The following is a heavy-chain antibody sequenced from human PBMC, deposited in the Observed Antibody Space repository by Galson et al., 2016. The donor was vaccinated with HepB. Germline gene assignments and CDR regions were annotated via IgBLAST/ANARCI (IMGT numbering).Heavy chain of an antibody. CDR3: VREGWDGGYFDY. V-gene: IGHV5-51*01. J-gene: IGHJ4*02. CDR1: GGYSFTSYW. D-gene: IGHD1-26*01. Sequence: QSGAEVKKPGESLKISCKGSGGYSFTSYWIGWVRQMPGKGLELMGIIYPGDSDTRYNPSFHGQVTISADKSTNTAYLQWSSLKASDTAMYYCVREGWDGGYFDYGGQGTLVIVSP. CDR2: IYPGDSDT.